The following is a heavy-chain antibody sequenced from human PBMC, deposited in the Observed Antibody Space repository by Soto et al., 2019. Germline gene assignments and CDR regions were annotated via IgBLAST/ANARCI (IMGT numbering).Heavy chain of an antibody. CDR3: AREVVPRGYSYGFIDY. D-gene: IGHD5-18*01. Sequence: TLSLTCTVSGGSISSYYWSWIRQPPGKGLEWIGYIYYSGSTNYNPSLKSRVTISVDTSKNQFSLKLSSVTAADTAVYYCAREVVPRGYSYGFIDYWGQGTLVTVSS. CDR1: GGSISSYY. J-gene: IGHJ4*02. V-gene: IGHV4-59*01. CDR2: IYYSGST.